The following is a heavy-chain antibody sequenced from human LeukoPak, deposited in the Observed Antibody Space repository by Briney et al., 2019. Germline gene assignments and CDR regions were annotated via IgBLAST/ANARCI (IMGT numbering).Heavy chain of an antibody. CDR3: AIVCPSCPLDAFDI. D-gene: IGHD2-2*01. J-gene: IGHJ3*02. CDR2: IIPIFGTA. V-gene: IGHV1-69*05. CDR1: GGTFSSYA. Sequence: SVKVSCKASGGTFSSYAINWVRQAPGQGLEWMGRIIPIFGTANYAQKFQGRVTITTDESTSTAYMELSSLRSEDTAVYYCAIVCPSCPLDAFDIWGQGTMVTVSS.